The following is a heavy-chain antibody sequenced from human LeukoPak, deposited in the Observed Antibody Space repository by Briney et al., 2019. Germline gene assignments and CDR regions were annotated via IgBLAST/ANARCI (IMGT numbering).Heavy chain of an antibody. CDR3: ARGYNYGDYFDY. D-gene: IGHD1-20*01. CDR2: IYHSGST. CDR1: GVSISSGNW. V-gene: IGHV4-4*02. Sequence: PSETLSLTCAVSGVSISSGNWSSWVRQPPGKGLEWIGEIYHSGSTNYNPSLKSRVTISVDESKNQFSLKLSSVTAADTAVYYCARGYNYGDYFDYWGQGTLVTVSS. J-gene: IGHJ4*02.